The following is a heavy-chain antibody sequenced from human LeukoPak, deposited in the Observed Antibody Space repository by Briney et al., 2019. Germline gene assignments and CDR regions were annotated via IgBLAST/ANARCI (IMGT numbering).Heavy chain of an antibody. J-gene: IGHJ4*02. CDR1: GFTFANYV. Sequence: GGSLRLSCAASGFTFANYVMSWVRQPPWKGLEWVSSISGGSIKYYAESVKGRFTISRDNSKNMMYQQMNSLRAEDTAVYYCVRDVGGIYYVFGYWGQGTLVTVSS. CDR2: ISGGSIK. D-gene: IGHD1-26*01. V-gene: IGHV3-23*01. CDR3: VRDVGGIYYVFGY.